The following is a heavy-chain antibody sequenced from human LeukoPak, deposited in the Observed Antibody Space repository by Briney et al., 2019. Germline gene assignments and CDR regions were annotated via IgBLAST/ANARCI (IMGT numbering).Heavy chain of an antibody. CDR1: GFTFSSYA. V-gene: IGHV3-23*01. CDR3: AKALIFSYYYESSAFDY. J-gene: IGHJ4*02. CDR2: ISGSSGST. Sequence: PGGSLRLSCAASGFTFSSYAMSWVRQAPGKGLEWVSAISGSSGSTYYADSVKGRFTISRDNSKNTLYLQMNSLRAEDTAVYYCAKALIFSYYYESSAFDYWGQGTLVTVSS. D-gene: IGHD3-22*01.